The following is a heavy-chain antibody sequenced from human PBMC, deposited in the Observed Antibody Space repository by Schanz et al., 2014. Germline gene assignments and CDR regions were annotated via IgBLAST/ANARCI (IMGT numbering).Heavy chain of an antibody. V-gene: IGHV3-9*01. CDR3: TKDKSQIAVAGLFDL. CDR2: ISWNSGTI. CDR1: GFSVGNKY. Sequence: EVHLLDSGGGLEQPGGSLRLSLAASGFSVGNKYMNWVPQAPGKGLEWVSVISWNSGTIGYADSVKGRFTISRDNAKNSLYLQMNSLRAEDTALYYCTKDKSQIAVAGLFDLWGQGTLVTVSS. D-gene: IGHD6-19*01. J-gene: IGHJ4*02.